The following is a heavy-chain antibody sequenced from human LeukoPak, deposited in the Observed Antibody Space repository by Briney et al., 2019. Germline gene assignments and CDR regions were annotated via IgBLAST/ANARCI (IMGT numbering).Heavy chain of an antibody. D-gene: IGHD1-26*01. Sequence: SETLSLTCTVSGGSISTYYWSWIRQPPGKGLEWIGFIHHTGTTISNPSLKSRVTISVDTSKNQFSLKLSSVTAADTAVYYCARVSGSYFDYWGQGTLVAVSS. CDR2: IHHTGTT. J-gene: IGHJ4*02. V-gene: IGHV4-59*08. CDR3: ARVSGSYFDY. CDR1: GGSISTYY.